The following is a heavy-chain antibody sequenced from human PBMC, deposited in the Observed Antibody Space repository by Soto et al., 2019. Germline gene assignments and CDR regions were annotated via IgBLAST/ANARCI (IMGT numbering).Heavy chain of an antibody. CDR1: GFTFSSYA. J-gene: IGHJ4*02. CDR3: AKVPPLASPRHYYFDY. Sequence: GGSLRLSCAASGFTFSSYAMSWVRQAPGKGLEWVSAISGSGGSTYYADSVKGRFTISRDNSKNTMYLQMNSLRAEDTAVYYCAKVPPLASPRHYYFDYWGQGTLVTVSS. V-gene: IGHV3-23*01. CDR2: ISGSGGST.